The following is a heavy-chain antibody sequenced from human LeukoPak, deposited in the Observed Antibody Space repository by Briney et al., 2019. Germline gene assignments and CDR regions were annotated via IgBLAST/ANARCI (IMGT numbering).Heavy chain of an antibody. CDR2: IYTSGST. CDR1: GGSISSYY. V-gene: IGHV4-4*07. J-gene: IGHJ6*02. D-gene: IGHD6-19*01. CDR3: ARVGVDSGWYEPRNYYYYGMDV. Sequence: PSETLSLTCTVSGGSISSYYWSWIRQPAGKGLEWIGRIYTSGSTNYNPSLKSRVTMSVDTSKNQFSLKLSSVTAADTAVYYCARVGVDSGWYEPRNYYYYGMDVWGQGTTVTVSS.